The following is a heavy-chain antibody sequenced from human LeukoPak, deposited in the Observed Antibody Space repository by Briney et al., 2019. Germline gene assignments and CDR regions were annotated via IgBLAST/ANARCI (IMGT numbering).Heavy chain of an antibody. J-gene: IGHJ4*02. V-gene: IGHV3-23*01. Sequence: QPGGSLRLSCAASGFTFSSYAMSWVRQAPGKGLEWVSAISGSGGSTYYADSVKGRFTISRDNSKSTLYLQMNSLRAEDTAVYYCANVAVAGSFYFDYWGQGTLVTVSS. D-gene: IGHD6-19*01. CDR1: GFTFSSYA. CDR2: ISGSGGST. CDR3: ANVAVAGSFYFDY.